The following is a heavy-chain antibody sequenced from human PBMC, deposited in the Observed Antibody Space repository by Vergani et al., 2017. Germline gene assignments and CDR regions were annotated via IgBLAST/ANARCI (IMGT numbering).Heavy chain of an antibody. CDR2: INHSGST. J-gene: IGHJ6*03. CDR3: ARGVWEARPGYNYMDG. Sequence: QVQLQQWGAGLLKPSETLSLTCAVYGGSFSGYYWSWIRQPPGEGLEWLGEINHSGSTNYNPSLKSRVTISVDTSKNQFSLKLSSVTAADTAVYYCARGVWEARPGYNYMDGWGKGTTVTVSS. CDR1: GGSFSGYY. D-gene: IGHD6-6*01. V-gene: IGHV4-34*01.